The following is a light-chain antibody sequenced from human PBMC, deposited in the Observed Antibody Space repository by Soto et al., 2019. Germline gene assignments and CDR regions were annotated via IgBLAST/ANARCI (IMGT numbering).Light chain of an antibody. Sequence: ESGLTQSPGTLSLSPGERATLSCRASQSVSSSYLAGYQQKPGQAPRLLIYGASSRATGIPDRFSGSGSGTNFTLTISRLAPEDFAVYYCQQYGSSPTITFGQGTRLEIK. V-gene: IGKV3-20*01. CDR2: GAS. CDR3: QQYGSSPTIT. J-gene: IGKJ5*01. CDR1: QSVSSSY.